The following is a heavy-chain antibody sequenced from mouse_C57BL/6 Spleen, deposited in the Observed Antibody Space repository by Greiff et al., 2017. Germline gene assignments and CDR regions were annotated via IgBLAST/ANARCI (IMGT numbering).Heavy chain of an antibody. CDR2: IDPSDSYT. V-gene: IGHV1-50*01. Sequence: QVQLQQPGAELVKPGASVKLSCKASGYTFTSYWMQWVKQRPGQGLEWIGEIDPSDSYTNYNQKFKGKATLTVDTSSSTADMQLSSLTSEDSAVYDCARGAYYGSSYEGSDYWGQGTTLTVSS. D-gene: IGHD1-1*01. CDR1: GYTFTSYW. J-gene: IGHJ2*01. CDR3: ARGAYYGSSYEGSDY.